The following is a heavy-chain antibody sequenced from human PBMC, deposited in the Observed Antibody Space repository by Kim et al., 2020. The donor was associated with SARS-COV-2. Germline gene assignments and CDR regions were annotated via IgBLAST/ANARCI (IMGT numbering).Heavy chain of an antibody. CDR1: GGSFSGYY. V-gene: IGHV4-34*01. D-gene: IGHD3-3*01. Sequence: SETLSLTCAVYGGSFSGYYWSWIRKPPGKGLELIGELNHSGSTNYNPSLKSRVTISVDTSKNQFSLKLSSVTAADTAVYYCARGLFYEFWSGYLFDYWG. CDR3: ARGLFYEFWSGYLFDY. CDR2: LNHSGST. J-gene: IGHJ4*01.